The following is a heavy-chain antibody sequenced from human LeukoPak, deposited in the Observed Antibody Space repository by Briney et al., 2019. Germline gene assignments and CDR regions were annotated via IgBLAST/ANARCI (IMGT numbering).Heavy chain of an antibody. V-gene: IGHV1-2*04. CDR3: ARDPGTPFDS. CDR1: GYRFTGYY. J-gene: IGHJ4*02. Sequence: ASVKVSCKASGYRFTGYYIHWVRQAPGQGLQWMGWINPSSGDTNYAHRFQGWVTMTSDTSISTAYMALSSLSSADTAVYYCARDPGTPFDSWGQGTQVSVSS. D-gene: IGHD2-15*01. CDR2: INPSSGDT.